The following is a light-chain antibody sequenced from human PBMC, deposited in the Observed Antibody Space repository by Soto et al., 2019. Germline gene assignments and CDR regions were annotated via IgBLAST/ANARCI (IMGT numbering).Light chain of an antibody. CDR1: SSDVGGYNY. CDR3: ISYAGSNNLV. V-gene: IGLV2-8*01. J-gene: IGLJ2*01. Sequence: QSALTQPPSASGSPGQSVTISCTGTSSDVGGYNYVSWYQQHPGKVPKLMIYEVSKRPSGVPDRFSGYKSGNTASLTVSGLQAEDEADYYCISYAGSNNLVFGGGTKLTVL. CDR2: EVS.